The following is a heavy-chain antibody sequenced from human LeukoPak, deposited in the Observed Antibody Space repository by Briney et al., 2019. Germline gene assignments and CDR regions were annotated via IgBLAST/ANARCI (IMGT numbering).Heavy chain of an antibody. CDR1: GFTFSSYS. D-gene: IGHD3-9*01. CDR3: AGALHFDWLRGDHYYYYGMDV. J-gene: IGHJ6*02. Sequence: KSGGSLRLSCAASGFTFSSYSMNWVRQAPGKGLEWVSSISSSSSYIYYADSVKGRFTISRDNAKNSLYLQMNSLRAEDTAVYYCAGALHFDWLRGDHYYYYGMDVWGQGTTVTVSS. CDR2: ISSSSSYI. V-gene: IGHV3-21*01.